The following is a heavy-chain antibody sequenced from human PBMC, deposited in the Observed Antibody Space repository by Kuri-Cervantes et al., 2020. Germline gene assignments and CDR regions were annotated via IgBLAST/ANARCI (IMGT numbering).Heavy chain of an antibody. V-gene: IGHV3-9*01. CDR2: ISWNSGSI. CDR3: ARERGFGELFS. J-gene: IGHJ5*02. Sequence: LSLTCAASGFTFDDYAMHWVRQAPGKGLEWVSGISWNSGSIGYADSVKGRFTISRDNSKNTLYLQMNSLRAEDTAVYYCARERGFGELFSWGQGTLVTVSS. D-gene: IGHD3-10*01. CDR1: GFTFDDYA.